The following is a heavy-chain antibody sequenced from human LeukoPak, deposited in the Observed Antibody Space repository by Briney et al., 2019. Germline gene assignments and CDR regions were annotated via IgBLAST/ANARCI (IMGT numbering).Heavy chain of an antibody. J-gene: IGHJ3*02. V-gene: IGHV3-53*01. CDR1: GFTFSSNY. CDR3: ARRREGLYAFDI. Sequence: GGSLRLSCAASGFTFSSNYMSWVRQAPGKGLEWVSVIYSGGSTYYADSVKGRFTISRDNSKNTLYLQMNSLRAEDTAVYYCARRREGLYAFDIWGQGTMVTVSS. CDR2: IYSGGST.